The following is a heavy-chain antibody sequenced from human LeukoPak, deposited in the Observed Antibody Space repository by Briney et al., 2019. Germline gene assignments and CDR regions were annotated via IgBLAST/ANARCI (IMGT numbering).Heavy chain of an antibody. CDR1: GGSISSYY. D-gene: IGHD3-10*01. CDR2: IYYSGST. V-gene: IGHV4-59*01. Sequence: SETLSLTCTVSGGSISSYYWSWIRQPPGKGLEWIGYIYYSGSTNYNPSLKSRVTISVDTSKNQFSLKLSSVTAADTAVYYCARAYGSYYSGYIWFDPWGQGTLVTVSS. J-gene: IGHJ5*02. CDR3: ARAYGSYYSGYIWFDP.